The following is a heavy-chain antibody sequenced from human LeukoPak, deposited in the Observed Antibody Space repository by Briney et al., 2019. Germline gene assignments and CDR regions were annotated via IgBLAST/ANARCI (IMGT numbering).Heavy chain of an antibody. D-gene: IGHD6-6*01. V-gene: IGHV4-59*01. J-gene: IGHJ6*04. Sequence: SETLSLTGTVSGGSNSSYYWSWIRQPPGKGLEWIGYIYYSGSTNYNPSLKSRVTISVDTSKNQFSLKLSSVTAADTAVYYCARANDRSSFYMDVWGKGTTVTVSS. CDR1: GGSNSSYY. CDR2: IYYSGST. CDR3: ARANDRSSFYMDV.